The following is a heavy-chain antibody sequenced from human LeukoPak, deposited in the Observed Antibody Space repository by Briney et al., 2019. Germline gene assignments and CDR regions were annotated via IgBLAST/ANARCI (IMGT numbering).Heavy chain of an antibody. CDR3: ARGGRIANDAFDI. V-gene: IGHV4-59*01. J-gene: IGHJ3*02. D-gene: IGHD2-15*01. Sequence: SETLSLTCTVSGGSISSYYWSWIRQPPGKGLEWIGYIYYSGSTNYNPSLKSRVTISVDTSKIQFSLKLSSVTAADTAVYYCARGGRIANDAFDIWGQGTMVTVSS. CDR1: GGSISSYY. CDR2: IYYSGST.